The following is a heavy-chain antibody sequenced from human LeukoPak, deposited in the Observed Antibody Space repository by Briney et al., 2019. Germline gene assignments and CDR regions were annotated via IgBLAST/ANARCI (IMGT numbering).Heavy chain of an antibody. D-gene: IGHD5-18*01. CDR2: ISSGSKYI. V-gene: IGHV3-21*01. Sequence: GGSLRLFCAASGFSFSDYSMHWVRQAPGKGLEWVSSISSGSKYIYNADSLKGRFTISRDNAKNSLYLQMNSLRAEDTAVYYCARALSYSYGSMDFWGQGTLVIVSS. CDR3: ARALSYSYGSMDF. J-gene: IGHJ4*02. CDR1: GFSFSDYS.